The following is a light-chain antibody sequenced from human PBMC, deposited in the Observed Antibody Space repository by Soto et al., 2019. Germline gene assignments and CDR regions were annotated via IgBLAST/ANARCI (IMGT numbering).Light chain of an antibody. CDR1: SSNIGAGYD. CDR3: QSYDSSLSGWV. J-gene: IGLJ3*02. Sequence: QAVVTQPPSVSGAPGQRVTISCTGSSSNIGAGYDVHWYQQLPGTSPKLLISGNSNRPSGVPDRFSGSKSGTSGSLAITGLQAEDEADYYCQSYDSSLSGWVFGGGTKLTVL. CDR2: GNS. V-gene: IGLV1-40*01.